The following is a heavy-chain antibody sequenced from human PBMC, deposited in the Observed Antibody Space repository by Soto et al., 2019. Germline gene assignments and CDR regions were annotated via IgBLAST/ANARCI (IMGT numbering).Heavy chain of an antibody. J-gene: IGHJ4*02. CDR3: ATVHYGSGRPTYYFDY. Sequence: ASVKVSCKVSGYTLTELSMHWVRQAPGKGLEWMGGFDPEDGETIYAQKFQGRVTMTEDTSTDTAYMELSSLRSEDTAVYYCATVHYGSGRPTYYFDYWGQGTLVTLSS. V-gene: IGHV1-24*01. CDR2: FDPEDGET. CDR1: GYTLTELS. D-gene: IGHD3-10*01.